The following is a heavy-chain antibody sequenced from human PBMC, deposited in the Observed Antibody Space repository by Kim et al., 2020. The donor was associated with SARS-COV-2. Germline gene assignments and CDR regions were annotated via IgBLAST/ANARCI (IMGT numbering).Heavy chain of an antibody. CDR1: GGSISSSSYY. D-gene: IGHD2-15*01. V-gene: IGHV4-39*07. J-gene: IGHJ4*02. Sequence: SETLSLTCTVSGGSISSSSYYWGWIRQPPGKGLEWIGSIYYSGSTYYNPSLKSRVTISVDTSKNQFSLKLSSVTAADTAVYYCASGDYSGGLDYWGQGTLVTVAS. CDR2: IYYSGST. CDR3: ASGDYSGGLDY.